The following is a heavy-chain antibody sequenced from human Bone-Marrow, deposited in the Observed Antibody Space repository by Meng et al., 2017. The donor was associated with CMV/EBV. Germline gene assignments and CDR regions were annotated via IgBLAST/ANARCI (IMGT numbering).Heavy chain of an antibody. J-gene: IGHJ4*02. V-gene: IGHV4-59*01. CDR2: IYYSGST. CDR3: ATGYSSSWYSY. Sequence: LSCTVSGGSISSYYWSWIRQPPGKGLEWIGYIYYSGSTNYNPSLKSRVTISVDTSKNQFSLKLSSVTAADTAVYYCATGYSSSWYSYWGQGPLVTFYS. CDR1: GGSISSYY. D-gene: IGHD6-13*01.